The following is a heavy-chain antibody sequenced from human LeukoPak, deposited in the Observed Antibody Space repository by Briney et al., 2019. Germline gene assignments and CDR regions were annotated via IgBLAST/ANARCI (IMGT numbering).Heavy chain of an antibody. D-gene: IGHD6-13*01. CDR3: ARGLVYSSSWYYDY. CDR1: GGSISSYY. CDR2: IYYSGST. V-gene: IGHV4-59*01. J-gene: IGHJ4*02. Sequence: SETLSLTCTVSGGSISSYYWSWIRQPPGKGLEWIGYIYYSGSTNYNPSLKSRVTISVDTSKNQFSLKPSSVTAADTAVYYCARGLVYSSSWYYDYWGQGTLVTVSS.